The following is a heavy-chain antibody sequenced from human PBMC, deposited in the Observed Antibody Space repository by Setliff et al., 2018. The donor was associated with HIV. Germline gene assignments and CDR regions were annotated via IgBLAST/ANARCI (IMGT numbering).Heavy chain of an antibody. CDR3: ARSTVGAGTTFP. J-gene: IGHJ5*02. CDR2: ISYNGDT. D-gene: IGHD1-7*01. V-gene: IGHV4-59*11. CDR1: GDSMSTHY. Sequence: SETLSLTCTVSGDSMSTHYWTWFRQPPGKGLEWIGYISYNGDTDSNPSLKSRVTISVDTSKSQFSLTLTSVTAADTSIYYCARSTVGAGTTFPWGRGTLVTVS.